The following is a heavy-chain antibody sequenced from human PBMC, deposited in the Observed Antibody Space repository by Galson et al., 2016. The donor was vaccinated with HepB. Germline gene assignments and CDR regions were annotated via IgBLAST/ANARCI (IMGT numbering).Heavy chain of an antibody. Sequence: SVKVSCKASGHTLTNFYMHWVRQAPGQGLEWMGIINPGGSSATYAQSFQGRVALTRDTSTSTVYMELSSLRLEDTAVYYCAREERTGTFYTFDSWGQGTLVTVSS. CDR3: AREERTGTFYTFDS. CDR2: INPGGSSA. D-gene: IGHD1-26*01. CDR1: GHTLTNFY. J-gene: IGHJ4*02. V-gene: IGHV1-46*01.